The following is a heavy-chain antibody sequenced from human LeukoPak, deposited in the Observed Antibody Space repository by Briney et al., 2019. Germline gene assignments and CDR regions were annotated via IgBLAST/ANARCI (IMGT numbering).Heavy chain of an antibody. D-gene: IGHD3-16*01. CDR1: GVTLSSYA. CDR3: ARGGGLDV. Sequence: PGGSLRLSCAASGVTLSSYAMSWARQAPGKGLEWVASINHNGNVNYYVDSVKGRFTISRDNAKNSLYLQMSNLRAEDTAVYFCARGGGLDVWGQGATVTVSS. V-gene: IGHV3-7*03. CDR2: INHNGNVN. J-gene: IGHJ6*02.